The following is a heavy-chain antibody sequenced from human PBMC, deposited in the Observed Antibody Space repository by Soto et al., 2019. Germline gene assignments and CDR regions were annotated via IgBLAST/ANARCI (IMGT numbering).Heavy chain of an antibody. CDR2: IRSDGSTK. Sequence: EVQLVESGGGLVQPGESLRLSCAASGFTFSNYWMSWVRQAPGKGLEWVANIRSDGSTKTYLDSVKGRFTISRDNTNNSLYLQVSSLRAEDTAVYYCARGENSQANLFGNWGQGTLVTVSS. CDR1: GFTFSNYW. CDR3: ARGENSQANLFGN. V-gene: IGHV3-7*04. J-gene: IGHJ4*02. D-gene: IGHD4-4*01.